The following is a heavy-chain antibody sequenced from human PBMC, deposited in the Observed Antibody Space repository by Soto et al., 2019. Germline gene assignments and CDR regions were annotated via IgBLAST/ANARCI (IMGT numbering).Heavy chain of an antibody. Sequence: GASVKVSCKASGYTFTNYGISWVRQAPGQGLEWMGWINVYNGNTKYSQKFQGRVTITRDTSASTAYMEVSSLRSEDTAVYYCATDQGPLAAAGLNWFDPWGQGTLVTVSS. CDR1: GYTFTNYG. CDR3: ATDQGPLAAAGLNWFDP. V-gene: IGHV1-18*01. CDR2: INVYNGNT. J-gene: IGHJ5*02. D-gene: IGHD6-13*01.